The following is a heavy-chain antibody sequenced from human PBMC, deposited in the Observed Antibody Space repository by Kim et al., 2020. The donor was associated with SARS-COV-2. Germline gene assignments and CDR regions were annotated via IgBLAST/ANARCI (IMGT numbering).Heavy chain of an antibody. CDR1: GFTFSSYA. CDR2: ISYDGSNK. V-gene: IGHV3-30-3*01. Sequence: GGSLRLSCAASGFTFSSYAMHWVRQAPGKGLEWVAVISYDGSNKYYADSVKGRFTISRDNSKNTLYLQMNSLRAEDTAVYYCACDSSGWYYFDYWGQGTLVTVSS. D-gene: IGHD6-19*01. J-gene: IGHJ4*02. CDR3: ACDSSGWYYFDY.